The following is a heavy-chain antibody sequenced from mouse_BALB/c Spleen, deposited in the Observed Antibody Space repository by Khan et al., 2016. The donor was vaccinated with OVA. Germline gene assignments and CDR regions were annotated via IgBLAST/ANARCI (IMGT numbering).Heavy chain of an antibody. D-gene: IGHD1-1*01. J-gene: IGHJ2*01. CDR3: ARRGLRWDFDY. CDR1: GYTFINYW. Sequence: VQLQESGAELAKPWASVKMSCKASGYTFINYWILWVKQRPGQGLEWIGYINPSTGYTEYNQNFKDKATLTADKSSSTAYMQLSSLTSEDSAVYYCARRGLRWDFDYWGQGTTLTVSS. CDR2: INPSTGYT. V-gene: IGHV1-7*01.